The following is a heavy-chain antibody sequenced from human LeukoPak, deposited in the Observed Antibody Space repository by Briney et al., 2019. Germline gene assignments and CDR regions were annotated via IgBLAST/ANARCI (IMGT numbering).Heavy chain of an antibody. Sequence: SETLSPTCTVSGYSVSSGYYWGWIRQPPGKGLEWIGSIYHSGSTYYNPSLKSRVTISVDTSKNQFSLKLSSVTAADTAVYYCARAFYGGNSGYYYMDVWGKGTTVTVSS. CDR3: ARAFYGGNSGYYYMDV. CDR2: IYHSGST. D-gene: IGHD4-23*01. CDR1: GYSVSSGYY. V-gene: IGHV4-38-2*02. J-gene: IGHJ6*03.